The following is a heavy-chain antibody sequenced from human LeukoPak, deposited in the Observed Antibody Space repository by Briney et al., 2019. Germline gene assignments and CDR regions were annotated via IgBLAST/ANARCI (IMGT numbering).Heavy chain of an antibody. CDR3: ARRVGAVAGTGSFDY. D-gene: IGHD6-19*01. Sequence: SETLSLTCTVSGGSFSSYYWTWIRQPPGKGLESVGYIYYSGSTNYNSSLKSRVTISVDTSKNQFSLKLSSVTAADTAVYYCARRVGAVAGTGSFDYWGQGTLITVSS. V-gene: IGHV4-59*08. J-gene: IGHJ4*02. CDR1: GGSFSSYY. CDR2: IYYSGST.